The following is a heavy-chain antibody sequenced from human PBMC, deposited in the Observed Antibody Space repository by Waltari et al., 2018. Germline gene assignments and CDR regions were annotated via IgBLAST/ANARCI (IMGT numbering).Heavy chain of an antibody. CDR3: ARGTDIVVVPAARDNWFDP. CDR2: IYTSGST. J-gene: IGHJ5*02. V-gene: IGHV4-4*07. CDR1: GGSISSYY. D-gene: IGHD2-2*01. Sequence: QVQLQESGPGLVKPSETLSLTCTVSGGSISSYYWSWIRQPAGKGLEWIGRIYTSGSTNYNPSLKRRVTMSVDTSKNQFSLKLSSVTAADTAVYYCARGTDIVVVPAARDNWFDPWGQGTLVTVSS.